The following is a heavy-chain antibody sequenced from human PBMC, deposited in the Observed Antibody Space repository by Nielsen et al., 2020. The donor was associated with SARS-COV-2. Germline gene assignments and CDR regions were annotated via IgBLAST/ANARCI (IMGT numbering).Heavy chain of an antibody. CDR3: ARDREGRGGSSWYHYMDV. CDR1: GYTFTGYY. Sequence: ASVKVSCKASGYTFTGYYMHWVRQAPGQGLEWMGRINPNSGGTNYAQKFQGRVTMTRDTSISTAYMELSRLRSDDTAVYYCARDREGRGGSSWYHYMDVWGKGTTVTVSS. D-gene: IGHD6-13*01. J-gene: IGHJ6*03. V-gene: IGHV1-2*06. CDR2: INPNSGGT.